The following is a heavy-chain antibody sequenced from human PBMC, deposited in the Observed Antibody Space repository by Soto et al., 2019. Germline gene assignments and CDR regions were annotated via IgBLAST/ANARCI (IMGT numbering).Heavy chain of an antibody. CDR3: AKGRGGSGSLTPRVDF. CDR2: ISGGGDTT. Sequence: EVQLLESGGGLVQPGGSLRLSCAASGFTFNNYAMTWVRQAPGKGMEWVSAISGGGDTTSYADSVKGRFTVSRDGSKNPRYLQNSSLRAEATALYCCAKGRGGSGSLTPRVDFWGQGTLVTVAS. CDR1: GFTFNNYA. J-gene: IGHJ4*02. D-gene: IGHD3-10*01. V-gene: IGHV3-23*01.